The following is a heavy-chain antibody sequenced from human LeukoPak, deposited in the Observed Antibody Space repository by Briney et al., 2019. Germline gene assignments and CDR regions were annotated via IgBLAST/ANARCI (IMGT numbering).Heavy chain of an antibody. CDR1: GFTFSSYA. CDR3: AKDRQDYKYGDYVFDY. CDR2: ISGSGGST. J-gene: IGHJ4*02. Sequence: GGSLRLSCAASGFTFSSYAMCWVRQAPGKGLEWVSPISGSGGSTYYRNSVKGRFTISRDNSRNTLYLRMNRLSGEDTAVYFCAKDRQDYKYGDYVFDYWGQGTLVTVSS. D-gene: IGHD4-17*01. V-gene: IGHV3-23*01.